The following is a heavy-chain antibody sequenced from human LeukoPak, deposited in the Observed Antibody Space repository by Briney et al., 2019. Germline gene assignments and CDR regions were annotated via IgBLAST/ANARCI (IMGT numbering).Heavy chain of an antibody. CDR3: TRVRSGSDFGAFDI. CDR1: GGSISSSSYY. CDR2: IYYSGST. V-gene: IGHV4-39*07. J-gene: IGHJ3*02. D-gene: IGHD5-12*01. Sequence: SETLSLTCTVSGGSISSSSYYWGWIRQPPGKGLEWIGSIYYSGSTYYNPSLKSRVTISVDTSKNQFSLKLISVTAADTAVYYCTRVRSGSDFGAFDIWGQGTMVTVSS.